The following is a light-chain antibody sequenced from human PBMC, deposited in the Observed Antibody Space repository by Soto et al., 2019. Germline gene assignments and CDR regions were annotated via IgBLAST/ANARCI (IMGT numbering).Light chain of an antibody. Sequence: EIVLTQSPGTLSLSPGERATLSCRASPSVSSSYLAWFQQKPGQAPRLLIYDASTRAPGIPDRFSGRGSGTDFTLSIRRLEPEDFAVYYCHQYGNSPRTFGQGTKVEIK. J-gene: IGKJ1*01. V-gene: IGKV3-20*01. CDR1: PSVSSSY. CDR3: HQYGNSPRT. CDR2: DAS.